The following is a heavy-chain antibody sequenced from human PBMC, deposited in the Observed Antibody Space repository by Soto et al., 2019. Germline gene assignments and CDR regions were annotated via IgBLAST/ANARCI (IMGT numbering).Heavy chain of an antibody. V-gene: IGHV3-30*03. Sequence: QVQLVESGGGVVQPGSSLRLSCAASGFTVSRYGMHWVRQAPGKGLEWVAVISCDGGTKFYADSVKGRFTISKDNSRNTVFLEMNSLRGDDVAVYYCSGEVASGYWGQGTLVTVPS. CDR1: GFTVSRYG. CDR3: SGEVASGY. J-gene: IGHJ4*02. CDR2: ISCDGGTK. D-gene: IGHD2-21*01.